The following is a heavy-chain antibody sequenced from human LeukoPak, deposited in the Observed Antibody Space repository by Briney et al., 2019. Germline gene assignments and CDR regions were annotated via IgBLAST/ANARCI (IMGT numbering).Heavy chain of an antibody. D-gene: IGHD1-26*01. CDR1: GFXFSNYA. J-gene: IGHJ4*02. Sequence: GGSLRLSCSASGFXFSNYAIHWVRQAPGKGLEYVSAISSNGGSTYYADSVKGRFTISRDNSKNTLYLQMSSLRAEDTAVYYCAKDLMGGSYVSVDWGQGTLVTVSS. V-gene: IGHV3-64D*06. CDR3: AKDLMGGSYVSVD. CDR2: ISSNGGST.